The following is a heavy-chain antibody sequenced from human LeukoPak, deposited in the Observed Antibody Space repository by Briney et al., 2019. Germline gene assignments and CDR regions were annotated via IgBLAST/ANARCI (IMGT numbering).Heavy chain of an antibody. CDR3: AKGGNGSSVLDV. Sequence: GGSLRLSCAASGFIFSNSGMHWVRQAPGKELEWVAFIRYDGTNKYYVDSVKGRFTISRDNSKNTLYVQMNSLRAEDTAVYYCAKGGNGSSVLDVWGKGTTVTV. CDR1: GFIFSNSG. J-gene: IGHJ6*03. V-gene: IGHV3-30*02. D-gene: IGHD6-6*01. CDR2: IRYDGTNK.